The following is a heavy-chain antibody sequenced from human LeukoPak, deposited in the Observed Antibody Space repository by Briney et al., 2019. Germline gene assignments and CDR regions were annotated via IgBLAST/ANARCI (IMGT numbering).Heavy chain of an antibody. D-gene: IGHD3-22*01. Sequence: ASVKVSCKASGYTFTSFFIHWVRQAPGQGLEWMGIINPSDGSTTYAQKFQGRVTMTTDTSTSTAYMELRSLRSDDTAVYYCASLVDSSGGDIDYWGQGTLVTVSS. CDR2: INPSDGST. CDR1: GYTFTSFF. CDR3: ASLVDSSGGDIDY. J-gene: IGHJ4*02. V-gene: IGHV1-46*01.